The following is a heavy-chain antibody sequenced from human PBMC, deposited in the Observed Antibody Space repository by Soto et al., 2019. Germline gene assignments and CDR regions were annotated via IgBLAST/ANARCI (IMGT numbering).Heavy chain of an antibody. J-gene: IGHJ5*02. CDR3: ARRRCLGWSCYVGNWLDP. CDR2: VTYTGST. CDR1: GDSINHYY. Sequence: QVQLQESGPGLVKPSETLSLTCTVSGDSINHYYWNWVRQAPGKGLEWIGYVTYTGSTNYNPSLKRRVTISMDTSKNQFSLRLTSVTAADTALYYCARRRCLGWSCYVGNWLDPWGQGILVTVSS. V-gene: IGHV4-59*08. D-gene: IGHD2-15*01.